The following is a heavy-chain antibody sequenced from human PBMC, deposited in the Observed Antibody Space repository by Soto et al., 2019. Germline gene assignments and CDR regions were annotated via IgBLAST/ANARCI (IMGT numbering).Heavy chain of an antibody. J-gene: IGHJ6*02. Sequence: QVQLVQSGAEVKKPGSSVKVSCKASGGTFSSYAISWVRQAPGQGLEWMGGIIPNSGGTNYAQKFQGWVTMTRDTSISTAYMELSRLRSDDTAVYYCARALMVYGSYYYGMDVWGQGTTVTVSS. CDR2: IIPNSGGT. V-gene: IGHV1-2*04. CDR3: ARALMVYGSYYYGMDV. CDR1: GGTFSSYA. D-gene: IGHD2-8*01.